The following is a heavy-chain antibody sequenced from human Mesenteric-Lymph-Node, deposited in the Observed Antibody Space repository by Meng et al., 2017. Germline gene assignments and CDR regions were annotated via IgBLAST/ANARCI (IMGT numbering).Heavy chain of an antibody. V-gene: IGHV3-33*01. Sequence: GESLKISCAASGFTFSSYGMHWVRQAPGKGLEWVAVIWYDGSNKYYADSVKGRFTISRDNSKNTLYLQMNSLRAEDTAVYYCAREDGSGSYWLSAAYYGMDVWGQGTTVTVSS. CDR2: IWYDGSNK. D-gene: IGHD3-10*01. CDR1: GFTFSSYG. J-gene: IGHJ6*02. CDR3: AREDGSGSYWLSAAYYGMDV.